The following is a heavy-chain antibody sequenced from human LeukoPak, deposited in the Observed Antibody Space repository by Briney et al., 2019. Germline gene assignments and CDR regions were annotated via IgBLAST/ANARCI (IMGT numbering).Heavy chain of an antibody. CDR2: ISPSGGST. J-gene: IGHJ5*02. D-gene: IGHD5-24*01. CDR3: ARDDSVRDEAWWFNP. Sequence: GASVKVSCKASGGTFSSYAISWVRQAPGQGLEWMGVISPSGGSTTYTQKFQGRVTLTRDMSTSTDYLGLSSLRSEDTAVYYCARDDSVRDEAWWFNPWGQGTLVTVSS. V-gene: IGHV1-46*01. CDR1: GGTFSSYA.